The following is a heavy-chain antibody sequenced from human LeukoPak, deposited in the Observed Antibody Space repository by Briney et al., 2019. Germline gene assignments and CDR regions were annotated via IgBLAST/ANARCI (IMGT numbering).Heavy chain of an antibody. CDR1: GFTFDDYA. CDR3: ARGGVNPVDH. D-gene: IGHD1-14*01. Sequence: GGSLRLSCAASGFTFDDYAMHWVRQAPGKGLVWVSDMNEYSTTIRYADSVKGRFTISRDNAKSILYLQMNNLRAEDTAMYFCARGGVNPVDHWGQGTLVTVSS. V-gene: IGHV3-20*04. J-gene: IGHJ4*02. CDR2: MNEYSTTI.